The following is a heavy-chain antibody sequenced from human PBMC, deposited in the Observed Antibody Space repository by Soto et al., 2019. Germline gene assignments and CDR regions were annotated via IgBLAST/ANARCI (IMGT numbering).Heavy chain of an antibody. J-gene: IGHJ5*02. V-gene: IGHV1-69*12. CDR1: GGTFSSYA. CDR2: IIPIFGTA. Sequence: QVQLVQSGAEVKKPGSSVKVSCKASGGTFSSYAISWVRQAPGQGLEWMGGIIPIFGTANYAQKFQGRVTITADESTSTAYMERSSLRSEDTAVYYCARGRAYCGGDCYYNWFDPWGQGTLVTVSS. D-gene: IGHD2-21*02. CDR3: ARGRAYCGGDCYYNWFDP.